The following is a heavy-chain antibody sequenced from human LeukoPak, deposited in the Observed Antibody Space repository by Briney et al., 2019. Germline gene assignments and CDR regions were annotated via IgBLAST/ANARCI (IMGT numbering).Heavy chain of an antibody. D-gene: IGHD5-24*01. CDR1: GFIFSTYE. CDR3: AKTSGGYNLGY. J-gene: IGHJ4*02. Sequence: TGGSLRLSCAASGFIFSTYEMNWVRQAPGKGLEWLSYISYNGRSIYYADSVKGRFTISRDNSKNTLYLQMNSLRAEDTAVYYCAKTSGGYNLGYWGQGTLVTVSS. CDR2: ISYNGRSI. V-gene: IGHV3-48*03.